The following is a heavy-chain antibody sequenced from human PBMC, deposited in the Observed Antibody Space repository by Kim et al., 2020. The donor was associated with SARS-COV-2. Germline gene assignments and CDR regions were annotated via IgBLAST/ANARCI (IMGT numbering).Heavy chain of an antibody. CDR2: IYPGDSDT. CDR3: ARRGSTDSSSWSNPEYYYYGMDV. CDR1: GYSFTSYW. Sequence: GESLKISCKGSGYSFTSYWIGWVRQMPGKGLEWMGIIYPGDSDTRYSPSFQGQVTISADKSISTAYLQWSSLKASDTAMYYCARRGSTDSSSWSNPEYYYYGMDVWGQGTTVTVSS. V-gene: IGHV5-51*01. D-gene: IGHD6-13*01. J-gene: IGHJ6*02.